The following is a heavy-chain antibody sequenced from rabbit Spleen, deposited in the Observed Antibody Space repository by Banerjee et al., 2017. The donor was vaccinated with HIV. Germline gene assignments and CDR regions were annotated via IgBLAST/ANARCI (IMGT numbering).Heavy chain of an antibody. Sequence: QEQLEESGGDLVKPEGSLTLTCTASGFSFSSSYYMCWVRQAPGKGLQWIGCMNTVSGNGVYATWVNGRFTISRTSSTTVALQMTSLTAADTATYFCARDLGGYGAYAANTITRLNLWGPGTLVTVS. D-gene: IGHD6-1*01. V-gene: IGHV1S45*01. CDR3: ARDLGGYGAYAANTITRLNL. CDR2: MNTVSGNG. J-gene: IGHJ3*01. CDR1: GFSFSSSYY.